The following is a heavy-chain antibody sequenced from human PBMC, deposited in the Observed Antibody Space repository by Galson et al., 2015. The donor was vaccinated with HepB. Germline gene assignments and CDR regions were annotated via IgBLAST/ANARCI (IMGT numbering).Heavy chain of an antibody. CDR1: GFTFSSYA. Sequence: SLRLSCAASGFTFSSYAMSWVRQAPGKGLEWVSAISGSGGSTYYADSVKGRFTISRDNSKNTLYLQMNSLRAEDTAVYYCAKNLAGGGNAPIDYWGQATLVTVSS. CDR3: AKNLAGGGNAPIDY. D-gene: IGHD4-23*01. J-gene: IGHJ4*02. CDR2: ISGSGGST. V-gene: IGHV3-23*01.